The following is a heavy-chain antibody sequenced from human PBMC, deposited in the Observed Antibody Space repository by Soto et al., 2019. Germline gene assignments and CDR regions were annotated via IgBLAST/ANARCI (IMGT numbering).Heavy chain of an antibody. J-gene: IGHJ4*02. CDR2: ITGGGSRK. D-gene: IGHD3-3*01. CDR1: GFTFSSYV. V-gene: IGHV3-23*01. Sequence: GGSLRLSCVASGFTFSSYVMTWVRQAPGKGLEWVATITGGGSRKFYADSVKGRFTISRDNSKNTLFVEMNSLRAEDTAIYYCAKLWRWLHPTDYWGQGTLVTVSS. CDR3: AKLWRWLHPTDY.